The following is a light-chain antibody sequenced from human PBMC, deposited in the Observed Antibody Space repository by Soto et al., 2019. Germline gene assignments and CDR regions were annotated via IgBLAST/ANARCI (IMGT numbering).Light chain of an antibody. V-gene: IGKV3-20*01. CDR3: QQYGSSPPYT. CDR1: QGVSSSY. CDR2: GAS. Sequence: EIVLTQSPGTLSLSPGEGATLSCRASQGVSSSYLAWYQQKPGQAPRLLIYGASSRATGIPDRFSGSGSGKDFTLTISRLEPEDFAVYYCQQYGSSPPYTFGQGTKLDIK. J-gene: IGKJ2*01.